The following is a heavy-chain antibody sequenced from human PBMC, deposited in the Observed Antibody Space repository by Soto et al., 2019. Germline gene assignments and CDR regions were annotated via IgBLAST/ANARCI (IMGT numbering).Heavy chain of an antibody. CDR2: INSDGSST. CDR3: ASVTNRDCSGGSCYLDAFDI. CDR1: GVTVSSYG. J-gene: IGHJ3*02. D-gene: IGHD2-15*01. V-gene: IGHV3-74*01. Sequence: HPGGSLRLCCAASGVTVSSYGMHWVRQAPGKGLVWVSRINSDGSSTSYADSVKGRFTISRDNAKNTLYLQMNSLRAEDTAVYYCASVTNRDCSGGSCYLDAFDIWGQGTMVTVSS.